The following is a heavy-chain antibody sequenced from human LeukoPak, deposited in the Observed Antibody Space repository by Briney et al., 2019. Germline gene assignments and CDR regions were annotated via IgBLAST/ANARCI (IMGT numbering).Heavy chain of an antibody. D-gene: IGHD3-10*01. Sequence: SETLSLTCTVSGGSISSGNYYWSWIRQPAGKGLEWIGRISTSGSTNYDPSLKSRLIISIDKSKNQFSLRLSSATAADTAVYYCVSHQYGSGSYYHDYWGQGTLVTVSS. CDR1: GGSISSGNYY. V-gene: IGHV4-61*02. J-gene: IGHJ4*02. CDR2: ISTSGST. CDR3: VSHQYGSGSYYHDY.